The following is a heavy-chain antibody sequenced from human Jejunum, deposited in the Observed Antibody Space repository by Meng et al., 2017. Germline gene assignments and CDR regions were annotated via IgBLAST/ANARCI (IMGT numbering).Heavy chain of an antibody. CDR1: GFNFRDFY. V-gene: IGHV3-11*01. CDR2: ISTTGKVI. Sequence: QVQLVDVGEGWVKPGGALRLSCAASGFNFRDFYMSWIRQAPGKGLEWVSFISTTGKVIYYADSVKGRFTVSRDNAKNSLFLQMDSLRAEDTAVYYCARPSYFDPWGQGTLVTVSS. J-gene: IGHJ4*02. CDR3: ARPSYFDP.